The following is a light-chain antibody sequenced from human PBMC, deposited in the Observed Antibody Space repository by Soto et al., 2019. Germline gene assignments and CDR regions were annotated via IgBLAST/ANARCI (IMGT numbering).Light chain of an antibody. CDR2: DAS. CDR1: QRFRDI. Sequence: DIQMTQSPSRLRASVGDRVTITCLASQRFRDILAWSQRQPGKAPKLLICDASSLESGVPSRFSGSGSWTEFSITISSLQSDDFATYYCQHYSTVWAFGQGTKVEI. J-gene: IGKJ1*01. CDR3: QHYSTVWA. V-gene: IGKV1-5*01.